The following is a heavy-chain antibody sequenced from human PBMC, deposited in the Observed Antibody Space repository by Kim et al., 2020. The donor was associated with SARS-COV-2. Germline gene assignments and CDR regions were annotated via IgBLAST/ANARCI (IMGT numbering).Heavy chain of an antibody. D-gene: IGHD5-18*01. CDR3: ARHGSSYGLSY. CDR2: IYYSGST. V-gene: IGHV4-59*08. J-gene: IGHJ4*02. Sequence: SETLSLTCTVSRGSISNYYWSWIRQPPGKGLEWIGYIYYSGSTNYNPSLKSQVTISVDTSKNQFSLKLSSVTAADTAVYYCARHGSSYGLSYWGQGTLVT. CDR1: RGSISNYY.